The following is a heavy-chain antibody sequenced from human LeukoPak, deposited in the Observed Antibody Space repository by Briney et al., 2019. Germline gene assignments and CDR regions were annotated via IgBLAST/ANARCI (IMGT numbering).Heavy chain of an antibody. CDR3: ARNLGSGSYYWFDL. CDR1: GGSISSYY. CDR2: IYVSGST. D-gene: IGHD3-10*02. J-gene: IGHJ5*02. V-gene: IGHV4-4*07. Sequence: SETLSFTCTVSGGSISSYYWSWIRQPAGKGLEWIGRIYVSGSTNYSPSLKSRVTMSVDTSKNQFSLKLGSVTAADAAVYYCARNLGSGSYYWFDLWGQGTLVTVSS.